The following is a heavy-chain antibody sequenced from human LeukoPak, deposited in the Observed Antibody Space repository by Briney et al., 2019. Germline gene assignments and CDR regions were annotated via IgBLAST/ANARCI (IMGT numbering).Heavy chain of an antibody. CDR3: AKGYNYAYEY. CDR2: IYSGGST. Sequence: GGSLRLSCAASGFTVSSSYMSWVRQAPGKGLEWVSLIYSGGSTYYATSVKGRFTISRDNSKNTLYLQMNSLRPEDTAVYYCAKGYNYAYEYWGQGTLVTVSS. V-gene: IGHV3-53*01. J-gene: IGHJ4*02. D-gene: IGHD5-18*01. CDR1: GFTVSSSY.